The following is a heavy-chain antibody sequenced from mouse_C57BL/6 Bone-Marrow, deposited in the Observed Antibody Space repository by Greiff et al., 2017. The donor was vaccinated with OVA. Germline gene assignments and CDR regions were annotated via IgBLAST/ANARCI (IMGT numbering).Heavy chain of an antibody. CDR1: GYTFTEYT. Sequence: QVQLQQSGAELVKPGASVKLSCKASGYTFTEYTIHWVNQRPGQGLEWIGWFYPGSGSIKYNEKFKDKATLTADKSSNTVYMELSRLTSEDSAVYFCARRGEGDGRVLFAYCGQGTLVTVTA. D-gene: IGHD2-3*01. J-gene: IGHJ3*01. CDR2: FYPGSGSI. CDR3: ARRGEGDGRVLFAY. V-gene: IGHV1-62-2*01.